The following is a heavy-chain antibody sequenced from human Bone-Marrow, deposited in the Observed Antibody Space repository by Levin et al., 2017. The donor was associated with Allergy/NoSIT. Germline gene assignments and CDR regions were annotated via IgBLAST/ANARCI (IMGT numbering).Heavy chain of an antibody. CDR3: AREDVLAGYSSGWYKF. CDR1: GGSISGYY. CDR2: IYSTGST. J-gene: IGHJ4*02. D-gene: IGHD6-19*01. V-gene: IGHV4-59*01. Sequence: SQTLSLTCSVSGGSISGYYWSWIRQPPGKGLEWIGYIYSTGSTNYNPSLKSRITMSVDTSKNQFSLNLSSVTAADTAVYFCAREDVLAGYSSGWYKFWGQGAPVIVSS.